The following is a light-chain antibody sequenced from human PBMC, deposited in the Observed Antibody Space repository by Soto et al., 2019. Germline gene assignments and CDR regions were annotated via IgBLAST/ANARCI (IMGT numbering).Light chain of an antibody. CDR3: QQYNSFPLT. CDR1: QSISSW. Sequence: DIQMNPSPSTLSASVGDRVTITCRASQSISSWLAWYQQKPGKAPKLLIYKASSLESGVPSRFSGSGSGTEFTLTISSLQPDDFATYYCQQYNSFPLTFGGGTKVDIK. J-gene: IGKJ4*01. CDR2: KAS. V-gene: IGKV1-5*03.